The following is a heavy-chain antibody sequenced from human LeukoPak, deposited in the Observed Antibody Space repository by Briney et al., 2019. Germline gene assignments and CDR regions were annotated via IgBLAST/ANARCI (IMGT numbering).Heavy chain of an antibody. Sequence: SETLSLTCAVYGGSFSGYYWSWIRQPPGKGLEWIGEINHSGSTNYNPSLKSRVTISVDTSKNQFSLKLSSVTAADTAVYYCARHWHWGIQLWSSNWFDPWGQGTLVTVSS. J-gene: IGHJ5*02. CDR3: ARHWHWGIQLWSSNWFDP. CDR2: INHSGST. D-gene: IGHD5-18*01. V-gene: IGHV4-34*01. CDR1: GGSFSGYY.